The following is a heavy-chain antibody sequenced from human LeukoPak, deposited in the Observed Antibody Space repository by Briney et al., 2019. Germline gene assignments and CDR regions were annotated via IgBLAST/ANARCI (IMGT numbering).Heavy chain of an antibody. D-gene: IGHD6-19*01. CDR2: IYYSGST. CDR3: ARHSGIAVAGADFDY. V-gene: IGHV4-59*08. J-gene: IGHJ4*02. CDR1: GGSISSYY. Sequence: PSETLSLTCTVSGGSISSYYWSWIRQPPGKGLEWFGYIYYSGSTNYNPSLKSRVTISVDTSKNQFSLKLSSVTAADTAVYYCARHSGIAVAGADFDYWGQGTLVTVSS.